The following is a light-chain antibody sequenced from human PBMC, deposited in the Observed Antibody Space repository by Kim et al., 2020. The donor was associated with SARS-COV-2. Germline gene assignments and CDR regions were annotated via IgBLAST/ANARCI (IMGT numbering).Light chain of an antibody. CDR1: SSNIGING. CDR2: TYN. CDR3: AAWDDSLNVYV. V-gene: IGLV1-44*01. Sequence: QSVLTQPPSASGTPGQRVTVSCSGSSSNIGINGVSWYQQLPGTAPKLLINTYNQRPSGVPDRFSGSKSGTSTSLAISGLQSEDEADYYCAAWDDSLNVYVCGAGTKVTVL. J-gene: IGLJ1*01.